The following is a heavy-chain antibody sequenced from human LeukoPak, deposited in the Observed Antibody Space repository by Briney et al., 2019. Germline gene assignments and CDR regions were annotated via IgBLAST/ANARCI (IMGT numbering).Heavy chain of an antibody. Sequence: AASVKVSCKASGGXFSTYAISWVRQAPGQGLEWMGRIVPMGDITNYAQRFQGRVTITADKFTRKAYMELSSLRSEDTALYYCARESVRNWLDPWGQGTLVTVAS. D-gene: IGHD3-3*01. CDR2: IVPMGDIT. CDR3: ARESVRNWLDP. J-gene: IGHJ5*02. V-gene: IGHV1-69*04. CDR1: GGXFSTYA.